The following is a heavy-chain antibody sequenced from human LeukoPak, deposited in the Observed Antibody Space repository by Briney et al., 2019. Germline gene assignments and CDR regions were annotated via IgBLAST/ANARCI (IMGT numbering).Heavy chain of an antibody. J-gene: IGHJ5*02. CDR3: ARVPSIAAGGPLDP. D-gene: IGHD6-13*01. V-gene: IGHV1-69*05. CDR2: IIPIFGTA. CDR1: GGTFGSYA. Sequence: SVKVSCKASGGTFGSYAISWVRQAPGQGLEWMGGIIPIFGTANYAQKFQGRVTITTDESTSTAYMELSSLRSEDTAVYYCARVPSIAAGGPLDPWGQGTLVTVSS.